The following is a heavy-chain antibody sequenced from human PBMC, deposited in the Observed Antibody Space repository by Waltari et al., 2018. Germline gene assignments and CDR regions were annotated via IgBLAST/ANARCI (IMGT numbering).Heavy chain of an antibody. CDR1: GFTFSSYA. D-gene: IGHD1-26*01. CDR3: ARAGVRELLGFYMDV. V-gene: IGHV3-23*03. Sequence: EVQLLESGGGLVQPGGSLRLSCAASGFTFSSYAMSWVRQAPGKGLEWVSVIYSGGSTYYADSVKGRFTISRDNAKNSLYLQMNSLRAEDTAVYYCARAGVRELLGFYMDVWGKGTTVTVSS. J-gene: IGHJ6*03. CDR2: IYSGGST.